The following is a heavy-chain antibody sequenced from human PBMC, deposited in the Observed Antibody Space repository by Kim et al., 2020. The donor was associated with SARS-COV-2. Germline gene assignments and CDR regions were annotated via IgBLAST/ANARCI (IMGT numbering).Heavy chain of an antibody. CDR3: ARGGTYYYGSGRVPPPSY. Sequence: ASVKVSCKASGYTFTSYGISWVRQAPGQGLEWMGWISAYNGNTNYAQKLQGRVTMTTDTSTSTAYMELRSLRSDDTAVYYCARGGTYYYGSGRVPPPSYWGQGTLVTVSS. CDR1: GYTFTSYG. J-gene: IGHJ4*02. V-gene: IGHV1-18*04. D-gene: IGHD3-10*01. CDR2: ISAYNGNT.